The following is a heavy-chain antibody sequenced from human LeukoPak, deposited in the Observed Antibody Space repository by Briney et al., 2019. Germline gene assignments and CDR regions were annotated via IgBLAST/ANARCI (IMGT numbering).Heavy chain of an antibody. V-gene: IGHV3-23*01. CDR1: GFTFSTYA. Sequence: GGSLRLSCVASGFTFSTYAMSWVRQAPGKGLEWVSSITVSVGYTYYADSVKGRFTISRDNSKNTLYLQMNSLRAEDTAVYYCARRSSGSPPYYFGYWGQGTLVTVSS. CDR2: ITVSVGYT. D-gene: IGHD1-26*01. J-gene: IGHJ4*02. CDR3: ARRSSGSPPYYFGY.